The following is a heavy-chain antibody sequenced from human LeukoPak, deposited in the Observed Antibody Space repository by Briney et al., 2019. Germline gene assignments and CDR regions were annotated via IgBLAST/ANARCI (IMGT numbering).Heavy chain of an antibody. Sequence: GGSLRLSCAASGFTFDDYCMSWVRQAPGKGLEWVSGINWNGGSTGYADSVKGRFTISRDNAKNSLYLQMNSLRAADTALYYCARGLGDIVVVPAATPDYWGQGTLVTVSS. CDR1: GFTFDDYC. D-gene: IGHD2-2*01. V-gene: IGHV3-20*04. CDR3: ARGLGDIVVVPAATPDY. CDR2: INWNGGST. J-gene: IGHJ4*02.